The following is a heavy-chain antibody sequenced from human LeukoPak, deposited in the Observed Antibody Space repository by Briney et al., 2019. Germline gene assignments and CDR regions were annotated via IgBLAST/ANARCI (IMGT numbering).Heavy chain of an antibody. CDR3: AKVKGWYGEGNFDY. J-gene: IGHJ4*02. V-gene: IGHV3-53*01. Sequence: PGGSLRLSCAASGFAVSSNYMSWVRQAPGKGLEWVSVIYRDAKTYYADSVKGRFTISRDISKNTLFLQMTSLRAEDTALYYCAKVKGWYGEGNFDYWGQGTLVTVSS. D-gene: IGHD3-10*01. CDR2: IYRDAKT. CDR1: GFAVSSNY.